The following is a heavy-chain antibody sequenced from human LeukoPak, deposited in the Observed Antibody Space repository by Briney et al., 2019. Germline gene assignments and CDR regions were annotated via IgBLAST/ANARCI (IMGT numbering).Heavy chain of an antibody. CDR1: GFTFSNYV. V-gene: IGHV3-23*01. D-gene: IGHD3-10*01. Sequence: GGSLRLSCAASGFTFSNYVMAWVRQAPGKGLEWDSSISGSGDHTYYADSGKGRFTIPRDNSKNMLYLQMSSLRAEDTAVYYCAKGKGAGSLDWFDPWGQGTLVTVSS. J-gene: IGHJ5*02. CDR2: ISGSGDHT. CDR3: AKGKGAGSLDWFDP.